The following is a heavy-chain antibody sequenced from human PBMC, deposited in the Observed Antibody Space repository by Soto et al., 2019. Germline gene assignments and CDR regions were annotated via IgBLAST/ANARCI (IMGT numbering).Heavy chain of an antibody. Sequence: SEALSVTRPVSGGSMSSSSYNWGWIRQPPGKGLEWVGGIYYSGSTYYNPYLKRRVTISVNPSNHHFSLNLRSVTAAHTGGYYCASRGPLDPFDVWVQGRLV. J-gene: IGHJ4*02. CDR2: IYYSGST. D-gene: IGHD1-1*01. CDR1: GGSMSSSSYN. V-gene: IGHV4-39*02. CDR3: ASRGPLDPFDV.